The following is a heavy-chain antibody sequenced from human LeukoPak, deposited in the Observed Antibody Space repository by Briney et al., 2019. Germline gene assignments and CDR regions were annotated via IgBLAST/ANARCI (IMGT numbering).Heavy chain of an antibody. CDR2: MYDSCRT. CDR3: ARADPMIVEGNDSFDL. V-gene: IGHV4-59*11. J-gene: IGHJ3*01. CDR1: GDSITGRY. Sequence: SETLSLTCSVSGDSITGRYWSWIRQPPGKSLEWIGYMYDSCRTLYNPSLESRVNISVDTSKNQFSLKATSVTAADTAVYYCARADPMIVEGNDSFDLWGQGTLVSVSS. D-gene: IGHD3-22*01.